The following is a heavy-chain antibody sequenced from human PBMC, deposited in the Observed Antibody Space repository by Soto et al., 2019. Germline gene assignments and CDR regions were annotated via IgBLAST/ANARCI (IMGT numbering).Heavy chain of an antibody. V-gene: IGHV3-53*01. J-gene: IGHJ4*02. Sequence: GGSLRLSCAASGFSASSSYMSWVRQAPGKGLEWVSVIYSGGSTYYADSVKGRFTISRDNSKNTLYLQMNSLRAEDTAVYYCARGRASYGYDFDYWGQGTLVTVSS. CDR1: GFSASSSY. CDR2: IYSGGST. D-gene: IGHD5-18*01. CDR3: ARGRASYGYDFDY.